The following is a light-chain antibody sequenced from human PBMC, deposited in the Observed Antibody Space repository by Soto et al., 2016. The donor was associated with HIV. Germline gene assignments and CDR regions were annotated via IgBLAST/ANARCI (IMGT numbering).Light chain of an antibody. V-gene: IGLV3-21*02. CDR3: QVWDSRNDHRV. CDR1: NIGDKS. J-gene: IGLJ3*02. Sequence: SYELTQPPSVSVTPGETARITCGGNNIGDKSVHWYQQKPGQAPVLVVYDDNDRPSGIPERFSGSNFGNTATLTISRVEARDEADYHCQVWDSRNDHRVFGGGTKLTVL. CDR2: DDN.